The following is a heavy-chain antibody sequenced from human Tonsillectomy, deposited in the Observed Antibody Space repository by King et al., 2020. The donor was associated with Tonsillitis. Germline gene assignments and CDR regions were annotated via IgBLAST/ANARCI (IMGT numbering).Heavy chain of an antibody. V-gene: IGHV4-59*03. CDR3: ASRRGYTSGWYWFDP. J-gene: IGHJ5*02. D-gene: IGHD6-19*01. CDR1: GASITDYY. CDR2: VYYSGST. Sequence: HVQLQESGPGLVKPSETLSLTCSVSGASITDYYWSWIRQPPGKGPEWIGYVYYSGSTNYNPSLKSRVTMSIYTSKNQFSLKLTSVTAADTAVYYCASRRGYTSGWYWFDPWGQGTLVTVSS.